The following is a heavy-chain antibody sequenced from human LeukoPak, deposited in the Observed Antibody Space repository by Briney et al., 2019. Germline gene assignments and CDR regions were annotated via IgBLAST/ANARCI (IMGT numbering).Heavy chain of an antibody. CDR1: GFTFSSYW. Sequence: GGSLRLSCAASGFTFSSYWMSWVRQAPGKGLEWVANIKQDGSEKYYVDSVKGRFTISRDNAKNSLYLQMNSLRAEDTAVYYCARDPSSGYYAPSLVDYWGQGTLVTVSS. CDR3: ARDPSSGYYAPSLVDY. D-gene: IGHD3-22*01. J-gene: IGHJ4*02. V-gene: IGHV3-7*01. CDR2: IKQDGSEK.